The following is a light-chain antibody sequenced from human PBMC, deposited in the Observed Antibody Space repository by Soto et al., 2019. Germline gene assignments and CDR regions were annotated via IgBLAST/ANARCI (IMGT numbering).Light chain of an antibody. CDR2: GAS. CDR1: QSVRSN. Sequence: EVVMTQSPATLSVSPGERVTHSCRASQSVRSNLAWYQQKPGQSPRLLIYGASSRATGIPDRFSGSGSGTDFTLTISRLEPEDFAVYYCQQRSNWPPTFGGGTKVDIK. CDR3: QQRSNWPPT. J-gene: IGKJ4*01. V-gene: IGKV3D-20*02.